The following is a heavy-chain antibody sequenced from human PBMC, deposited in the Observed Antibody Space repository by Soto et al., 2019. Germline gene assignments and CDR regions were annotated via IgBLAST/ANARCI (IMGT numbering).Heavy chain of an antibody. Sequence: QVQLQESGPGLVKPSDTLSLTCTVSGGSVTPYYWSWIRQSPGEGLEWIGYVSYSGKTVYNPSLKIRVSMSIDTSKNEFYLKLTSLTAADAATYYCARQQDTVVTAFDVWGQGTTVDVSS. J-gene: IGHJ3*01. CDR2: VSYSGKT. V-gene: IGHV4-59*02. CDR3: ARQQDTVVTAFDV. CDR1: GGSVTPYY. D-gene: IGHD2-15*01.